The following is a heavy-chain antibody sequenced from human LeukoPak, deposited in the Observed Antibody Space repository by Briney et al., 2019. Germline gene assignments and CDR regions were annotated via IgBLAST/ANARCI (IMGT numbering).Heavy chain of an antibody. CDR1: GVSISSGSYY. D-gene: IGHD3-3*01. Sequence: SETLSLTCTVSGVSISSGSYYWSWIRQPAGKGLEWIGRIYTSGSTNYNPSLKSRVTISVDTSKNQFSLKLSSVTAADTAVYYCARGFDYDFWKREYYFDYWGQGTLVTVSS. CDR2: IYTSGST. J-gene: IGHJ4*02. V-gene: IGHV4-61*02. CDR3: ARGFDYDFWKREYYFDY.